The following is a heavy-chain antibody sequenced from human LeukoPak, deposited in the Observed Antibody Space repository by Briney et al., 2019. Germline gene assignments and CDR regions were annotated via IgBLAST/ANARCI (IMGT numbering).Heavy chain of an antibody. CDR3: ARTGGVLRGMDV. D-gene: IGHD3-16*01. V-gene: IGHV5-51*01. J-gene: IGHJ6*04. CDR1: GYNFTSYW. CDR2: IYPGDSDT. Sequence: GGSLQICCKGSGYNFTSYWIGWGRQVPGKGLEGMGIIYPGDSDTKYSPSFQGQVTISANKSIRTAYLQWSSLKASHPAMYYCARTGGVLRGMDVWGKGTTVTISS.